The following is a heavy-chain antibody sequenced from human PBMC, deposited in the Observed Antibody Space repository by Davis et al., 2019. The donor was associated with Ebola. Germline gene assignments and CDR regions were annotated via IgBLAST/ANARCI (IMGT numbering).Heavy chain of an antibody. J-gene: IGHJ4*02. Sequence: AASVKVSCKASGYTFTNYGITWVRQAPGQGLEWMGWINPHNGNTNYAQNVQGRVIMTSDTATTTAYMELRSLRSDDTAVYYCARVRTMVRGGDFDYWGQGTLVTVSS. CDR1: GYTFTNYG. V-gene: IGHV1-18*04. D-gene: IGHD3-10*01. CDR3: ARVRTMVRGGDFDY. CDR2: INPHNGNT.